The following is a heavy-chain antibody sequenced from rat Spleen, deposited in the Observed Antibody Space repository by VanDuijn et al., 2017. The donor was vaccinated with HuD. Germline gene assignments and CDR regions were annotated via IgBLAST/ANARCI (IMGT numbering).Heavy chain of an antibody. CDR2: ISTGGGNT. V-gene: IGHV5S23*01. D-gene: IGHD1-10*01. CDR1: GFTFSNYD. CDR3: ARHGIYNNYGWFAY. Sequence: EVQLVESGGGLVQPGRSLKLSCAASGFTFSNYDMAWVRQAPTKGLEWVASISTGGGNTYYRDSVKRRLTISRDNAKSTLYLQMDSLRSEDTATYYCARHGIYNNYGWFAYWGQGTLVTVSS. J-gene: IGHJ3*01.